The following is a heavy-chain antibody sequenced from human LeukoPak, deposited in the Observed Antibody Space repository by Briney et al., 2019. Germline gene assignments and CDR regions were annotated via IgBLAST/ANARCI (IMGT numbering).Heavy chain of an antibody. CDR2: ISYDGSNK. Sequence: GGSLRLSCAASGFTFSSYGMHWVRQAPGKGLEGVAVISYDGSNKYYADSVKGRFNISRDNSKNTLYLQMNSLRAEDTAVYYCARDPPTATYYFDYWGQGTLVTVSS. J-gene: IGHJ4*02. CDR1: GFTFSSYG. CDR3: ARDPPTATYYFDY. V-gene: IGHV3-30*03. D-gene: IGHD5-18*01.